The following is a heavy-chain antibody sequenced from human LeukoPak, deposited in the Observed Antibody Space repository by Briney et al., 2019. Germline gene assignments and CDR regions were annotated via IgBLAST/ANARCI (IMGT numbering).Heavy chain of an antibody. D-gene: IGHD3-16*02. CDR3: ARVVYGGNDYVWGSYRYTLLDY. J-gene: IGHJ4*02. CDR1: GYTFTSYG. V-gene: IGHV1-18*01. Sequence: GASVKVSCKAPGYTFTSYGISWVRQAPGQGLEWMGWISAYNGNTNYAQKLQGRVTMTTDTSTSTAYMELRSLRSDDTAVYYCARVVYGGNDYVWGSYRYTLLDYWGQGTLVTVSS. CDR2: ISAYNGNT.